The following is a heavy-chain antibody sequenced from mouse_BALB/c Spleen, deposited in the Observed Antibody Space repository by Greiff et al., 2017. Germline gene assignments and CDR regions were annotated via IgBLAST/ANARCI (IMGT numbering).Heavy chain of an antibody. CDR3: ARGLRSWFAY. D-gene: IGHD2-2*01. CDR2: ISYSGST. J-gene: IGHJ3*01. CDR1: GYSITSDYA. Sequence: DVQLQESGPGLVKPSQSLSLTCTVTGYSITSDYAWNWIRQFPGNKLEWMGYISYSGSTSYNPSLKSRISITRDTSKNQFFLQLNSVTTEDTATYYCARGLRSWFAYWGQGTLVTVSA. V-gene: IGHV3-2*02.